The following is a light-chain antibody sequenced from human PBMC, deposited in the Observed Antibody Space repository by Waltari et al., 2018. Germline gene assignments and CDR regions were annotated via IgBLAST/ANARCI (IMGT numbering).Light chain of an antibody. V-gene: IGKV4-1*01. CDR3: KQHYGSPT. J-gene: IGKJ1*01. CDR2: WAS. Sequence: DIVMTQSPDSLAVSLGERATINCKSSQSSLYSSNNKNYLAWYQQKPGQPPKLLIYWASTREAGVPDRFSGSGSGTDFTLTISSLQAEDVAVYYCKQHYGSPTFGPGTKVEIK. CDR1: QSSLYSSNNKNY.